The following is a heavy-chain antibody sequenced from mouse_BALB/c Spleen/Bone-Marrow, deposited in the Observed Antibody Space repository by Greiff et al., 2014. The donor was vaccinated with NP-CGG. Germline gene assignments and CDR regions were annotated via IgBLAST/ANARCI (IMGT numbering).Heavy chain of an antibody. J-gene: IGHJ4*01. CDR3: TREGIYFGYDVPMDY. Sequence: VQLQQSGAELVRPGASVTLSCKASGYKFTDYEMHWVKQTPVHGLEWIGSIDPETGGTAYNQNFKGKATLTADRSSTTAYMELRSLTSEDSPVYYCTREGIYFGYDVPMDYWGQGTSVTVSA. CDR2: IDPETGGT. V-gene: IGHV1-15*01. D-gene: IGHD2-2*01. CDR1: GYKFTDYE.